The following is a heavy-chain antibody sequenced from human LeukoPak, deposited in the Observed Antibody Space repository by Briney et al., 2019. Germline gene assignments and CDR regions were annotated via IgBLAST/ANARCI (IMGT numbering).Heavy chain of an antibody. CDR2: IYYSGST. V-gene: IGHV4-59*12. D-gene: IGHD6-13*01. CDR3: ARESSSSWYGGAFDY. CDR1: SGSISSYY. J-gene: IGHJ4*02. Sequence: SETLSLTCTVSSGSISSYYWSWFRQPPGKGLKWIGYIYYSGSTNSNPSLKSRVTISVDTSKNQFSLKLSSVTAADTAVYYCARESSSSWYGGAFDYWGQGTLVTVSS.